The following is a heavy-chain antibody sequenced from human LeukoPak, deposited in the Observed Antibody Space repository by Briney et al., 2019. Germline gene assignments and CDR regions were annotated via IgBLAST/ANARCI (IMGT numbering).Heavy chain of an antibody. CDR3: ARVGSGSYNFDY. CDR1: GGSISSGDYY. Sequence: PSQTLSLTCTVSGGSISSGDYYWSWIRQPPGKGLEWIGYIYYSGSTYYNPSLKSRVTISVDTSKNQFSLKLGSVAAADTAVYCCARVGSGSYNFDYWGQGTLVTVSS. V-gene: IGHV4-30-4*08. J-gene: IGHJ4*02. CDR2: IYYSGST. D-gene: IGHD1-26*01.